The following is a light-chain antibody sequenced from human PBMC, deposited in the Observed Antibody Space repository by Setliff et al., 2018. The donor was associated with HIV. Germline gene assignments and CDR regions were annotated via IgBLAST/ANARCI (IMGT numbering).Light chain of an antibody. J-gene: IGLJ1*01. CDR2: EVS. V-gene: IGLV2-23*02. Sequence: QSALAQPASVSGSPGQSITISCTGTSSDLGSYNLVSWYQQHPGKAPKLMIYEVSKRPSGVSNRFSGSKSGNTASLTISGLQVEDESDYYCSSYAGSNNYVFGSGTKVTVL. CDR3: SSYAGSNNYV. CDR1: SSDLGSYNL.